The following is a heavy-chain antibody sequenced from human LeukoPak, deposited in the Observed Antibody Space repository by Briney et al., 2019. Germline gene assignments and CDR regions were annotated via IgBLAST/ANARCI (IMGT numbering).Heavy chain of an antibody. J-gene: IGHJ4*02. CDR2: VYYTGAI. V-gene: IGHV4-31*03. D-gene: IGHD1-26*01. Sequence: SETLSLTCSFSGASISTAGYYWTWIRQPPGEGLEWVGYVYYTGAIDYNPSLKSRLTISLDTSKNQFSLKLSPVTAADTAVYYCARVKWERAIDYWGQGTLVTVSS. CDR1: GASISTAGYY. CDR3: ARVKWERAIDY.